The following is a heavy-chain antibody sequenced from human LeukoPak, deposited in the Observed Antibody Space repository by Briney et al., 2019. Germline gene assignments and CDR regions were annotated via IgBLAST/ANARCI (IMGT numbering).Heavy chain of an antibody. V-gene: IGHV3-73*01. CDR3: ISRRDCTSTSCYVASDFDY. J-gene: IGHJ4*01. Sequence: PGGSLKLSCVVSGFTFSGSTIHWVRQASGKGLEWVGRIRSNANSYATAYAASVKGRFTISRDDSKNTAYVQMNSLKIEDTAVYYCISRRDCTSTSCYVASDFDYWGQEPWSPCPQ. CDR1: GFTFSGST. CDR2: IRSNANSYAT. D-gene: IGHD2-2*01.